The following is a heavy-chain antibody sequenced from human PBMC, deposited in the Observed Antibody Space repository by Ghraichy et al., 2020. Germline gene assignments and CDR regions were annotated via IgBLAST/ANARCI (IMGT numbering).Heavy chain of an antibody. V-gene: IGHV3-13*01. CDR2: IGTPGDT. Sequence: LTCVVSGFSFGDYDMHWVRQGTGRGLEWGSCIGTPGDTYYPGSVVGRFTISRDNATGSLYLQMNSLRAGDTAVYYCARGLQGYCNYTNCPFDQWGQGTLGTVPS. CDR1: GFSFGDYD. D-gene: IGHD2-2*01. CDR3: ARGLQGYCNYTNCPFDQ. J-gene: IGHJ4*01.